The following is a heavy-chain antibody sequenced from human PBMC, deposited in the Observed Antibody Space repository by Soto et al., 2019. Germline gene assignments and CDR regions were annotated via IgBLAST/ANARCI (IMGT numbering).Heavy chain of an antibody. CDR1: GFTFTDYA. V-gene: IGHV1-3*01. J-gene: IGHJ3*02. CDR3: ALSYCSGGSCQLGGAFDI. CDR2: INACNGKT. D-gene: IGHD2-15*01. Sequence: ASVKVSCKASGFTFTDYAIHWVRQAPGQGLEWMGWINACNGKTKYSQKFQGRVTMTRDTSTTTAYLELSSLRSDDTAVYYCALSYCSGGSCQLGGAFDIWGQGTMVTVSS.